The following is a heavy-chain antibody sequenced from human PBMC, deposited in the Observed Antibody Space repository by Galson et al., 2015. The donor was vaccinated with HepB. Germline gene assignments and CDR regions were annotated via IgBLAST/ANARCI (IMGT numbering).Heavy chain of an antibody. Sequence: SLRLSCAASGFTFSSYAMSWVRQAPGKGLEWVSAISGSGGSTYYADSVKGRFTISRDNSKNTLYLQMNSLRAEDTAVYYCAKTPVLGYGDFRRGLRYFDLWGRGTLVTVSS. V-gene: IGHV3-23*01. D-gene: IGHD4-17*01. CDR2: ISGSGGST. CDR1: GFTFSSYA. CDR3: AKTPVLGYGDFRRGLRYFDL. J-gene: IGHJ2*01.